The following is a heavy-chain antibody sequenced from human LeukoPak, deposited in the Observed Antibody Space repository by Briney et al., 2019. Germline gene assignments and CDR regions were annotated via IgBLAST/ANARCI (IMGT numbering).Heavy chain of an antibody. Sequence: ASVKVSCKASGYTFTSYAMHWVRQAPGQRLEWMGWINMNTGNPTYAQGFTGRFVFSLDTSVSTAYLQISSLKAEDTAVYYCARAVADYFDYWGQGTLVTVSS. CDR2: INMNTGNP. J-gene: IGHJ4*02. V-gene: IGHV7-4-1*02. D-gene: IGHD6-19*01. CDR3: ARAVADYFDY. CDR1: GYTFTSYA.